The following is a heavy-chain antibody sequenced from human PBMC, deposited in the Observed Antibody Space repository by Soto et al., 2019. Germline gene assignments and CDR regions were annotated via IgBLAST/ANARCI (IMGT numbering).Heavy chain of an antibody. D-gene: IGHD3-10*01. V-gene: IGHV4-4*07. CDR2: IHGSGST. CDR3: ARDLQSAAMNRGVPLAYRSFDP. Sequence: QVQLQESGPGLLKPSETLSLTCTVSGGSISDNYWTWIRQPAGKGLEWIGRIHGSGSTSYNPSLKTRLTMSVDTANKQISLSLRSVTAADTAVYYCARDLQSAAMNRGVPLAYRSFDPWGHGTLVTVSS. J-gene: IGHJ5*02. CDR1: GGSISDNY.